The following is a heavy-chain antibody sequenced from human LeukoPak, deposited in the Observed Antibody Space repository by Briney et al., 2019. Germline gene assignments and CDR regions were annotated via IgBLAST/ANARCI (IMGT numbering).Heavy chain of an antibody. V-gene: IGHV4-39*01. D-gene: IGHD5-12*01. CDR3: ARQYSSSLGGGY. Sequence: SETLSLTCTVSGGSINSSSCYWGWIRQPPGKGLEWIGAIYYTGRTYYNPSLKSRVTISVDTSKNQFSLKLSSVTAADTAVYYCARQYSSSLGGGYWGQGTLVTVSS. CDR1: GGSINSSSCY. J-gene: IGHJ4*02. CDR2: IYYTGRT.